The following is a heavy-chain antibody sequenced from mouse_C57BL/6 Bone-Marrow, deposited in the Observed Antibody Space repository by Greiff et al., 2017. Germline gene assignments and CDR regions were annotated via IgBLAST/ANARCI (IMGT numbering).Heavy chain of an antibody. V-gene: IGHV1-50*01. CDR1: GYTFTSYW. CDR3: ARGGLPYFDY. Sequence: QVQLQQPGAELVKPGASVKLSCKASGYTFTSYWMQWVKQRPGQGLEWIGEIDPSDSYTNYNQKFKGKATLTVDTSSSTAYMQLSSLTSEDSAVYYYARGGLPYFDYWGQGTTLTVSS. J-gene: IGHJ2*01. D-gene: IGHD6-1*01. CDR2: IDPSDSYT.